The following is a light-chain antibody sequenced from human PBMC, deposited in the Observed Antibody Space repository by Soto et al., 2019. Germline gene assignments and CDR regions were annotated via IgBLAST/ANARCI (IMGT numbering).Light chain of an antibody. CDR1: QSISSW. Sequence: DIKMTQSPSTLSASVGDGVAMTVRASQSISSWLAWYQQKPGKAPKLLIYDASSLKSGVPFRFSGSGSGTEFTLTISSLQPDDFATYYCQQYNSYRWTFGQGTKVDIK. CDR2: DAS. V-gene: IGKV1-5*01. CDR3: QQYNSYRWT. J-gene: IGKJ1*01.